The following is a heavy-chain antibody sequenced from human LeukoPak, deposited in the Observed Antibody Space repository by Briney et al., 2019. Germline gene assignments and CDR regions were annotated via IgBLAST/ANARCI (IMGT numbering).Heavy chain of an antibody. D-gene: IGHD6-6*01. Sequence: SETLSLTCTVSGGSISSGDYYWSWIRQPPGKGLEWIGYIYYRGSTYYNPSLKSRITISVDTSKNQFSLKLSSVTAADTAVYYCARQGIAARIYFDYWGRGTLVTVSS. CDR2: IYYRGST. V-gene: IGHV4-30-4*08. CDR3: ARQGIAARIYFDY. CDR1: GGSISSGDYY. J-gene: IGHJ4*02.